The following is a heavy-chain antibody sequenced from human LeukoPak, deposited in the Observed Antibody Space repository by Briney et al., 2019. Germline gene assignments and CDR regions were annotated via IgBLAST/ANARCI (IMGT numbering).Heavy chain of an antibody. CDR3: ARDSEYFDWCAFDY. CDR2: IKQDGSKT. V-gene: IGHV3-7*01. CDR1: GFTFSSYW. Sequence: HPGGSLRLSCAASGFTFSSYWMSWVRQAPGKGLEWVANIKQDGSKTYYVDSVKGRFTISRDNAENSLYLQMNSLGAEDTAVYYCARDSEYFDWCAFDYWGQGTLVTVSS. D-gene: IGHD3-9*01. J-gene: IGHJ4*02.